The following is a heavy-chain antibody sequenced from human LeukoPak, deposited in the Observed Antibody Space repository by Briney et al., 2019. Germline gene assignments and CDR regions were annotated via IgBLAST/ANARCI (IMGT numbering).Heavy chain of an antibody. D-gene: IGHD5-18*01. J-gene: IGHJ6*03. Sequence: GGSLRLSCTASGFSFSTYKIIWVPEAPGRALECGSSFISRSNYTYYADPLKGRFTVSRHNAKPALYLQINSLRPEDTGVYYCARDRTALVPHYMDVWGKGTTVTVSS. CDR3: ARDRTALVPHYMDV. CDR1: GFSFSTYK. V-gene: IGHV3-21*01. CDR2: FISRSNYT.